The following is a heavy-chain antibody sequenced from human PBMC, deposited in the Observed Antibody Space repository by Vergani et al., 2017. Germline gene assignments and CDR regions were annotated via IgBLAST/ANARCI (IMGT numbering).Heavy chain of an antibody. Sequence: QVQLQQWGAGLWKPSETLSLTCAVYGGSFSGYYWSWIRQPPGKGLEWIGEINHSGSTNYNPSLKSRVTISVDTSKNQFSLKMSSVTAADTAVYYCARRSRYDYVWGSYRSPPNPYGMDVWGQGTMVTVSS. CDR1: GGSFSGYY. CDR3: ARRSRYDYVWGSYRSPPNPYGMDV. J-gene: IGHJ6*02. D-gene: IGHD3-16*02. V-gene: IGHV4-34*01. CDR2: INHSGST.